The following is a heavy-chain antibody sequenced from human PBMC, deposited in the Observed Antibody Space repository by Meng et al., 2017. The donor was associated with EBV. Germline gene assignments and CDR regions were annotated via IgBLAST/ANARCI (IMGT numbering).Heavy chain of an antibody. D-gene: IGHD1/OR15-1a*01. V-gene: IGHV1-46*01. J-gene: IGHJ4*02. CDR2: IIPAGGNT. CDR1: GYTCTSYY. Sequence: QVHLVQSGAEVKKPGASVKVSCKASGYTCTSYYLHWVRQAPGQGLEWMGIIIPAGGNTNYAQKFRGRFTMTRDTSTSTVYMDLSILTSEDTAVYYCVRELVGGTFDYWGQGTLVTVSS. CDR3: VRELVGGTFDY.